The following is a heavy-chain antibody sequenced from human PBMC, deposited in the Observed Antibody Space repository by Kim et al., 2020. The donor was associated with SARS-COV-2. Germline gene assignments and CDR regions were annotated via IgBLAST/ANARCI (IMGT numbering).Heavy chain of an antibody. CDR3: ARHPGFQSWFDP. V-gene: IGHV4-39*01. Sequence: NINPPLKSRCTIAVDTSKNQFSLKRSSVTAADTAVYYCARHPGFQSWFDPWGQGTLFTVSS. J-gene: IGHJ5*02.